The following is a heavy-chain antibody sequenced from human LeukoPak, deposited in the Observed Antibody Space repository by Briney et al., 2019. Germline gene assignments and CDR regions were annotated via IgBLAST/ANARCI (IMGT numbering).Heavy chain of an antibody. CDR2: MYYTGRT. V-gene: IGHV4-39*01. D-gene: IGHD1-26*01. J-gene: IGHJ5*02. Sequence: PSETLSLTCTVSGGSISSSTYYWGWIRQPPGKGLEWIGSMYYTGRTYYNPSLKSRVTISVDTSKNQFSLRLRSVTAADTAVYYCERQGGSYIWFDPWGQGTLVTVSS. CDR1: GGSISSSTYY. CDR3: ERQGGSYIWFDP.